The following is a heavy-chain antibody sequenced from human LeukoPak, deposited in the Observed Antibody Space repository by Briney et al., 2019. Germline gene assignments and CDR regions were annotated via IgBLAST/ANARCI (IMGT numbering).Heavy chain of an antibody. J-gene: IGHJ5*02. D-gene: IGHD3-22*01. V-gene: IGHV1-46*01. CDR3: ARGYYDSSGYYSSWFDP. Sequence: GASVKVSCKASGYTFTSYYMHWVRQAPGQGLEWMGIINPSGGSTSYAQKFQGRVTMTRDTSTSTVYMELSSLRSEDTAVYYYARGYYDSSGYYSSWFDPWGQGTLVTVSS. CDR2: INPSGGST. CDR1: GYTFTSYY.